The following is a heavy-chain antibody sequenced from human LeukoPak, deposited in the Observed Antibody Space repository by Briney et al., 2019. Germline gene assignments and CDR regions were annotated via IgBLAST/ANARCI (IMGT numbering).Heavy chain of an antibody. D-gene: IGHD3-16*01. CDR1: GFTFSSYA. CDR3: ARGSGLAYYYYYMDV. Sequence: QPGGSLRLSCAASGFTFSSYAMNWVRQAPGKGLEWVSAISDSGGSTYYADSVQGRFTISRDNSKNTLYLQMNSLRAEDTAVYYCARGSGLAYYYYYMDVWGKGTTVTVSS. V-gene: IGHV3-23*01. J-gene: IGHJ6*03. CDR2: ISDSGGST.